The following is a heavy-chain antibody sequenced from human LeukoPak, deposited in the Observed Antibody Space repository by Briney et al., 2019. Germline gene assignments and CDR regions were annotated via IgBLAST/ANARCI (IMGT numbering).Heavy chain of an antibody. Sequence: GGSLSLSCAASGFTFSSYGMHWVRQAPGKGLEWVAVIWHDGGDEYYADSVKGRFTISRDDSKSTLYLQMNNLRVEDTAVYYCARDGDGGSYFGDLWGQGTLVSVSS. CDR3: ARDGDGGSYFGDL. D-gene: IGHD1-26*01. CDR2: IWHDGGDE. CDR1: GFTFSSYG. V-gene: IGHV3-33*01. J-gene: IGHJ4*02.